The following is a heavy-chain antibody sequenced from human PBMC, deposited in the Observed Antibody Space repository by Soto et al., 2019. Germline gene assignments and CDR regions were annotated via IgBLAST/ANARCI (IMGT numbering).Heavy chain of an antibody. V-gene: IGHV1-69*02. Sequence: QVQLVQSGAEVKKPGSSVKVSCKASGGTFSSYTISWVRQAPGQGLEWMGRIIPILGIANYAQKFQGRVTITADKSTSTAYMELSSLRSEDTAVYYCARAPRITMVRGVTPPDYWGQGTLVTVSS. D-gene: IGHD3-10*01. CDR3: ARAPRITMVRGVTPPDY. CDR2: IIPILGIA. CDR1: GGTFSSYT. J-gene: IGHJ4*02.